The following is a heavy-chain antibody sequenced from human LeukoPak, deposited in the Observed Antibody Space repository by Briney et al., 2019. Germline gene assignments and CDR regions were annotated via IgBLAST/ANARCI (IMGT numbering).Heavy chain of an antibody. CDR2: IWYDGSNK. D-gene: IGHD3-9*01. V-gene: IGHV3-33*01. J-gene: IGHJ4*02. CDR3: ARIWTITIWEGGYFDY. CDR1: GFTFSSYG. Sequence: PGGSLRLSCAASGFTFSSYGMHWVRQAPGKGLEWVAVIWYDGSNKYYADSVKGRFTISRDNSKNTLYLQMNSLRAEDTAVYYCARIWTITIWEGGYFDYWGQGTLVTVSS.